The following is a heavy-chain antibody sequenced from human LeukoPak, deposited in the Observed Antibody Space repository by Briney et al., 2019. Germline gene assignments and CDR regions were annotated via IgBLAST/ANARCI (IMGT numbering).Heavy chain of an antibody. CDR2: INPDGSTT. V-gene: IGHV3-74*01. CDR1: GFTFSNYW. D-gene: IGHD1-26*01. CDR3: ARGWWELLG. Sequence: GGSLRLSCAASGFTFSNYWMHWVRQDPGKGLVWVSFINPDGSTTNYADSVKGRFTISRDNAKNALYLQMNSLRAEDTAVYYCARGWWELLGWGQGTLVTVSS. J-gene: IGHJ4*02.